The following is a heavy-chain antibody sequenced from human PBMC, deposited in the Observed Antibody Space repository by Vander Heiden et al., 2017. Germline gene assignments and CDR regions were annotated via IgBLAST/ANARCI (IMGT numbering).Heavy chain of an antibody. V-gene: IGHV3-15*07. D-gene: IGHD3-10*01. Sequence: EVQLVESGGGLVEPGGSLTLSCAASGFAFTDTWMHWVRQAPGKGPEWVGRIKSKASGGATDYAAPLKGRFTISRDDSKSTLDLQMNSLQTDDTAIYYCTTDSTFGWHSWFDPWGQGTLVTVSS. CDR1: GFAFTDTW. J-gene: IGHJ5*02. CDR2: IKSKASGGAT. CDR3: TTDSTFGWHSWFDP.